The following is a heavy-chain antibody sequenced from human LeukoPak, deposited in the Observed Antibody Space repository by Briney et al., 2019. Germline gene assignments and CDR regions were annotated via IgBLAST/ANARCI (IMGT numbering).Heavy chain of an antibody. Sequence: GESLKISFKGSGYRFTGYWIAWVRQMPGKGLEWMGIIYPGDSDTRYSPSFQGHITISADKSISAAYLQWSSLKASDTAMYYCARSLYGTGSYLDYWGQGTLVTVSS. CDR1: GYRFTGYW. CDR3: ARSLYGTGSYLDY. CDR2: IYPGDSDT. V-gene: IGHV5-51*01. J-gene: IGHJ4*02. D-gene: IGHD3-10*01.